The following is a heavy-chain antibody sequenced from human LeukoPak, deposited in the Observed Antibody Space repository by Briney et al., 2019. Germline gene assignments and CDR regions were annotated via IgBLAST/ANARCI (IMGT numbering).Heavy chain of an antibody. D-gene: IGHD3-3*01. V-gene: IGHV3-23*01. J-gene: IGHJ4*02. CDR1: GFTFSSYA. Sequence: GGSLRLSCAASGFTFSSYAMSWVRQAPGKGPEWVSAISGSGGSTYYADSVKGRFTISRDNSKNTLYLQMNSLRAEDTAVYYCAKTLSNPYYDFWSGPFDYWGQGTLVTVSS. CDR2: ISGSGGST. CDR3: AKTLSNPYYDFWSGPFDY.